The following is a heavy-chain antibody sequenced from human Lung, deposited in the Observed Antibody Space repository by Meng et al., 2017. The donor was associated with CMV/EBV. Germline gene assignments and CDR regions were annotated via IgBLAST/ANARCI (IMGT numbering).Heavy chain of an antibody. CDR1: GYTLTSYG. Sequence: ASXXVSXKASGYTLTSYGISWVRQAPGQGLEWMGWISAYNGNTNYAQKLQGRVTMTTDTSTSTAYMELRSLRSDDTAVYYCARNRYCSSTSCYFDYWGQGTLVTVSS. V-gene: IGHV1-18*01. D-gene: IGHD2-2*01. J-gene: IGHJ4*02. CDR3: ARNRYCSSTSCYFDY. CDR2: ISAYNGNT.